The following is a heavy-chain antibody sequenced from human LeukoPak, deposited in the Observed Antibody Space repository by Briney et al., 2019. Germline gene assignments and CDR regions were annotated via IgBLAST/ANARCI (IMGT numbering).Heavy chain of an antibody. CDR2: ISSSSSYI. CDR1: GFTFSSYR. J-gene: IGHJ2*01. V-gene: IGHV3-21*01. D-gene: IGHD1-26*01. Sequence: PGGSLRLSCAASGFTFSSYRMNWVRQAPGKGLEWVSSISSSSSYIYHADSVKGRFTISGDDVKNSLYLQMNSLRAEDTAVYYCARDPKGSGSYWYFDLWGRGTLVTVSS. CDR3: ARDPKGSGSYWYFDL.